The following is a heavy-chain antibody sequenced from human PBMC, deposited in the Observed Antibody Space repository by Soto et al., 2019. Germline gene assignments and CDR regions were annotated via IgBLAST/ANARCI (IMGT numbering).Heavy chain of an antibody. J-gene: IGHJ4*02. D-gene: IGHD6-13*01. CDR1: AFTFTNAW. V-gene: IGHV3-15*07. CDR2: IKSKSQGGTA. Sequence: GSLRLSCAASAFTFTNAWMNWVRQAPGKGLEWVGRIKSKSQGGTADYAAPVKGRFAISRDDSKNTLYLQMNSLQTDDTAVYYCAKNPKYSSSWYFDYWGQGTLVTVSS. CDR3: AKNPKYSSSWYFDY.